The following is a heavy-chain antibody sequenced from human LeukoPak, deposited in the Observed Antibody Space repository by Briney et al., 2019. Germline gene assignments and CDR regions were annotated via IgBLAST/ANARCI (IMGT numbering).Heavy chain of an antibody. CDR3: VRDKYSSGWFDY. J-gene: IGHJ4*02. CDR1: GFTFSSYE. CDR2: ISSSGSTI. V-gene: IGHV3-48*03. D-gene: IGHD6-19*01. Sequence: PGGSLRLSCAASGFTFSSYEMNWVRQAPGKGLEWISYISSSGSTIFYADSVKGRFTISRDNAKNSLYLQVSSLRAEDTAVYYCVRDKYSSGWFDYWGQGTLVTVSS.